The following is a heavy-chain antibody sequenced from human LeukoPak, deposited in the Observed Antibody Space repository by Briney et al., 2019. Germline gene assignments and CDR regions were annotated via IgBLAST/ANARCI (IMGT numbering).Heavy chain of an antibody. V-gene: IGHV3-23*01. CDR2: ISGSGDST. Sequence: GGSLRLSCAASGFTFSNYAMSWVRQAPGKGLEWVSAISGSGDSTYYADSVKGRFTISRDNSKNTLYLQMNSLRAEDTAVYYCAFDYASGSYLGFDYWGQGTLVTVSS. D-gene: IGHD3-10*01. CDR3: AFDYASGSYLGFDY. J-gene: IGHJ4*02. CDR1: GFTFSNYA.